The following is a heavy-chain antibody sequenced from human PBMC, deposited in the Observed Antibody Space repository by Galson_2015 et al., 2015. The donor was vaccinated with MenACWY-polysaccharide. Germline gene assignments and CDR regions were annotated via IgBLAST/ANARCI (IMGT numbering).Heavy chain of an antibody. Sequence: SLRLSCAASGFTFSSYWMHWVRQVPGQGLVWVSRINSDGSSTSYADSVKGRFTISRDNAKNTLYLQMNSLRAEDTAVYYCARGLNGNDRPLGFGSWGQGSLVTVSS. CDR1: GFTFSSYW. CDR2: INSDGSST. J-gene: IGHJ4*02. CDR3: ARGLNGNDRPLGFGS. D-gene: IGHD1-1*01. V-gene: IGHV3-74*01.